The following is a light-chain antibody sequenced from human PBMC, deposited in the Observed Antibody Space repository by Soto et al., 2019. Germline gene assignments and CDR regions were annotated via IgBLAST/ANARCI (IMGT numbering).Light chain of an antibody. J-gene: IGLJ1*01. CDR1: SSDVGGYNY. CDR2: DVS. Sequence: QSALTQPRSVSGSPGQSVTISCTGTSSDVGGYNYVSWYQQHPSKAPKLMIYDVSKRPSGVPDRFSGSKSGNTASLTISGLQAEDEADYYCCSYAGSYTSFGTGTKVTVL. V-gene: IGLV2-11*01. CDR3: CSYAGSYTS.